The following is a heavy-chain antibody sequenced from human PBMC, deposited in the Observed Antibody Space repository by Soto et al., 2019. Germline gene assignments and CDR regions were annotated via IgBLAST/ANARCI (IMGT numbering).Heavy chain of an antibody. Sequence: PWGSLRLACAASVFTFSNAWMSWVRQAPGKGLEWVGRIKSKTDGGTTDYAAPVKGRFTISRDDSKNTLYLQMNSLKTEDTAVYYCTTDPPTGSSWYYGMDVWGQGTTVTVSS. J-gene: IGHJ6*02. D-gene: IGHD6-13*01. CDR2: IKSKTDGGTT. CDR3: TTDPPTGSSWYYGMDV. CDR1: VFTFSNAW. V-gene: IGHV3-15*01.